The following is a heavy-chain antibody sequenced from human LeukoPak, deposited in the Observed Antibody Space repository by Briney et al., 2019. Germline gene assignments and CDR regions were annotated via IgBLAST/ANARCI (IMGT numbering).Heavy chain of an antibody. CDR2: INTDGSNT. Sequence: GGSLRLSCAASGFTFSTYWMHWVRQAPGRGLVWVSRINTDGSNTNYADSVKGRFTISRDNAKSTLYLQMSSLRAEDTAVYYCVRLGYGDPLDYWGQGTLVTVSS. V-gene: IGHV3-74*01. CDR3: VRLGYGDPLDY. D-gene: IGHD4-17*01. CDR1: GFTFSTYW. J-gene: IGHJ4*02.